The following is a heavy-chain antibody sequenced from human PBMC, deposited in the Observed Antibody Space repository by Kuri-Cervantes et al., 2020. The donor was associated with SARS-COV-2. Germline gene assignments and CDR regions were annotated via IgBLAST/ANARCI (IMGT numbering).Heavy chain of an antibody. Sequence: ASVKVSCKASGYTFTSYYIHWVRQAPGQGLEWMGIVNPSGGSTAYAQKFQGRISLTRDTSTSTVYMELSSLRFEDTAVYYCARDKFGGTYFFDFWGQGTQVVVSS. D-gene: IGHD1-26*01. CDR1: GYTFTSYY. CDR2: VNPSGGST. J-gene: IGHJ4*02. CDR3: ARDKFGGTYFFDF. V-gene: IGHV1-46*03.